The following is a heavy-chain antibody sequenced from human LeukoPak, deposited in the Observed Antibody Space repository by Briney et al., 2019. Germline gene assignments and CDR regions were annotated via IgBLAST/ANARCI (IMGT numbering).Heavy chain of an antibody. V-gene: IGHV3-21*01. CDR1: GFTFSSYT. D-gene: IGHD3-22*01. Sequence: GGSLRLSCAASGFTFSSYTMNWVRQAPGKGLECVSSISSSSSYIYYADSVKGRFTISRDNAKNSLYLQMNSLRVEDTAVYYCARQAHYDSSGYLIYWGQGTLVTVSS. CDR2: ISSSSSYI. J-gene: IGHJ4*02. CDR3: ARQAHYDSSGYLIY.